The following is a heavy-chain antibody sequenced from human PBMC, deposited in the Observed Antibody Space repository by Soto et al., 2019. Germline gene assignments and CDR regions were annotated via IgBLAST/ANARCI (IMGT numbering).Heavy chain of an antibody. V-gene: IGHV3-48*03. CDR3: ARGYYFWGGYPPLGYGMDV. J-gene: IGHJ6*02. D-gene: IGHD3-3*01. CDR2: ISSSGSNI. Sequence: PGGSLRLSCAASGFTFSSYEMNWGRQAPGKGLEWVSHISSSGSNIYYADAVQGRFTISRDNAKNSLYLQMNSLRAEDTAVYYCARGYYFWGGYPPLGYGMDVWGQGTTVTVSS. CDR1: GFTFSSYE.